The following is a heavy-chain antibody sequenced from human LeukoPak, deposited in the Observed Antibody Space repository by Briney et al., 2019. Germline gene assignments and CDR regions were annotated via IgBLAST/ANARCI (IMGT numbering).Heavy chain of an antibody. Sequence: SETLSLTCTVSGGSISSYYWSWIRQPPGKGLEWIGYIYYSGSTNYNPSLKSRVTISVDTSKNQFSLKLSSVTAADTAVYYCARSIVVGYCQHMDIWGKGTTVTASS. V-gene: IGHV4-59*12. D-gene: IGHD2-21*01. J-gene: IGHJ6*03. CDR2: IYYSGST. CDR1: GGSISSYY. CDR3: ARSIVVGYCQHMDI.